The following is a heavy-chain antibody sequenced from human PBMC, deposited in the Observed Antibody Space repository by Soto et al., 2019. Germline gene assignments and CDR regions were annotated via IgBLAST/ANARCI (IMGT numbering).Heavy chain of an antibody. J-gene: IGHJ6*02. CDR2: ISSSGSTI. V-gene: IGHV3-48*03. Sequence: VGSLRLSCAASVFTFSSYEMNCVRHSPGKWLEWVSYISSSGSTIYYADSVKGRFTISRDNAKNSLYLQMNSLRAEDTAVYYCAGALRYFDRRASYGMHVWGQATTVTVSS. CDR3: AGALRYFDRRASYGMHV. CDR1: VFTFSSYE. D-gene: IGHD3-9*01.